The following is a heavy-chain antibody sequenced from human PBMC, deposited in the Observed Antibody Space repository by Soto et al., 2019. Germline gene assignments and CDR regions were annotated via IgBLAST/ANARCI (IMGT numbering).Heavy chain of an antibody. CDR2: ISYDGSNK. CDR3: ARYQPLLYYYYMDV. CDR1: GFTFSSYG. D-gene: IGHD2-2*01. Sequence: QVQLVESGGGVVQPGRSLSLSCAASGFTFSSYGMHWVRQAPGKGLEWVAVISYDGSNKYYADSGKGRFTISRDNSKNTLYRQRTSLRTEDTAVYYCARYQPLLYYYYMDVWGKGTTVTVSS. V-gene: IGHV3-30*03. J-gene: IGHJ6*03.